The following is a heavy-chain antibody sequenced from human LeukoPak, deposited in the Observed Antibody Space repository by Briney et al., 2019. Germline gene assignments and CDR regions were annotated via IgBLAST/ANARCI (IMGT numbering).Heavy chain of an antibody. D-gene: IGHD2-21*02. CDR1: GFSLSSSW. CDR3: AKEGGRVTPYIDH. Sequence: GGSLRLSCAASGFSLSSSWMTWVRQAPGKGLEWVANIKPDGGEKYYVDSVEGRFTISRDNSKNTVYLQMNSLRAEDTAVYFCAKEGGRVTPYIDHWGQGTLVTASS. CDR2: IKPDGGEK. J-gene: IGHJ4*02. V-gene: IGHV3-7*05.